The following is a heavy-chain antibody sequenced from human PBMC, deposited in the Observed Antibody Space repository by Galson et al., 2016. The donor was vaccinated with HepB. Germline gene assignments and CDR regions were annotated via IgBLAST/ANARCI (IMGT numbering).Heavy chain of an antibody. Sequence: SLRLSCAASGFTFRSSVMRWVRQAPGEGLEWVSSISGSGGSTYYADSVKGRFTISRDNYKSTLYLQMTSLTVEDTAIYYCAKSGEMATIGRVDDYWGQGALVTVSS. J-gene: IGHJ4*02. CDR2: ISGSGGST. D-gene: IGHD5-24*01. V-gene: IGHV3-23*01. CDR3: AKSGEMATIGRVDDY. CDR1: GFTFRSSV.